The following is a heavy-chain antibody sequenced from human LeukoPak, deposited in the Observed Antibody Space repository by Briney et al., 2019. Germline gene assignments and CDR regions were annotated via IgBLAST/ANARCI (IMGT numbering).Heavy chain of an antibody. Sequence: GGSLRLSCAASGFTFSSYAMSWVRQAPGKGLEWVSAISGSGGSTYYADSVKGRFTISRDNSKNTLYLQMNSPRAEDTAVYYCAKDTDIVVVVADYWGQGTLVTVSS. CDR3: AKDTDIVVVVADY. CDR2: ISGSGGST. J-gene: IGHJ4*02. V-gene: IGHV3-23*01. CDR1: GFTFSSYA. D-gene: IGHD2-15*01.